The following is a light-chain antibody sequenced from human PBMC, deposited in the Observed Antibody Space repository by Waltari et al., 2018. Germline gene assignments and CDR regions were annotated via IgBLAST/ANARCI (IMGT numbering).Light chain of an antibody. CDR2: YNN. CDR3: QSYDISLSGSL. V-gene: IGLV1-40*01. J-gene: IGLJ2*01. Sequence: QSVLTQPPSVSGAPGQRVTIPCTGSSSNIGGGYDVQWYQQLPGTAPKLLIYYNNNRPPGVPGRFSGSKSGTSASLAITGLQAEDEADYYCQSYDISLSGSLFGGGTKLTVL. CDR1: SSNIGGGYD.